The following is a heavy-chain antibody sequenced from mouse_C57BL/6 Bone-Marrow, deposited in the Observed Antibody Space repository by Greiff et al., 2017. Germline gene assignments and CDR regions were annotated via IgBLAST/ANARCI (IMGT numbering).Heavy chain of an antibody. J-gene: IGHJ1*03. V-gene: IGHV1-81*01. Sequence: QVQLKESGAELARPGASVKLSCKASGYTFTSYGISWVKQRTGQGLEWIGEIYPRSGNTYYNEKFKGKATITADKSSSTAYMELRSLTSEVSAVYFCAYCFHWYFDVWCTGTTVTVSS. CDR3: AYCFHWYFDV. CDR2: IYPRSGNT. CDR1: GYTFTSYG.